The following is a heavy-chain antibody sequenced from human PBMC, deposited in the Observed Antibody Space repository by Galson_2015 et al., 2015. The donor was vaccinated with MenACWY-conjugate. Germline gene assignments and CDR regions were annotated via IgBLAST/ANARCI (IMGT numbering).Heavy chain of an antibody. D-gene: IGHD4-17*01. CDR2: ISYDGGYK. CDR3: AKEGGQMDHYGDYMLGYGLDV. CDR1: GFTFTAYA. Sequence: SLRLSCAASGFTFTAYAMYWVRQVPGEGPEWVAMISYDGGYKYDADSVRGRFTISRDNSKNMLFLQMNSLRVEDTAVYYCAKEGGQMDHYGDYMLGYGLDVWGQWTTVIVSS. V-gene: IGHV3-30*18. J-gene: IGHJ6*02.